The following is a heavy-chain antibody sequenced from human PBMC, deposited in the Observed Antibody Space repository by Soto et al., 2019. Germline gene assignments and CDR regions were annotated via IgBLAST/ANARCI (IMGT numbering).Heavy chain of an antibody. D-gene: IGHD3-10*01. CDR3: ARGLPVRGVMGDAFDI. Sequence: QVQLVQSGAEVKKPGASVKVSCKASGYTFTSYAMHWVRQAPGQRLEWMGWINAGNGNTKYSQKFQGRVTITRDTSASTAYMELSSLRSEDTAVYYCARGLPVRGVMGDAFDIWGQGTMVTVSS. CDR2: INAGNGNT. J-gene: IGHJ3*02. CDR1: GYTFTSYA. V-gene: IGHV1-3*01.